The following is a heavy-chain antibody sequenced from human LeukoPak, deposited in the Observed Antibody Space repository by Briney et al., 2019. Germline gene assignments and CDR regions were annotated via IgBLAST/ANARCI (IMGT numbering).Heavy chain of an antibody. J-gene: IGHJ6*02. CDR2: ISGSGGST. CDR1: GFTFSSCA. CDR3: AKSQLSRWYYYYGMDV. D-gene: IGHD2-15*01. V-gene: IGHV3-23*01. Sequence: GGSLRLSCAASGFTFSSCAMSWVRQAPGKGLEWVSAISGSGGSTYYADSVKGRFTISRDNSKNTLYLQMNSLRAEDTAVYYCAKSQLSRWYYYYGMDVWGQGTTVTVSS.